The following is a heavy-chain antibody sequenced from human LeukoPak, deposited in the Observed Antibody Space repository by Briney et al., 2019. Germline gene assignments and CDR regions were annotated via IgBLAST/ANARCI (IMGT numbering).Heavy chain of an antibody. J-gene: IGHJ4*02. CDR1: GVSISSSNSY. Sequence: SETLSLTCTVSGVSISSSNSYWGWIRQPPGKGLEWIGSIYYSGNTYYNARLKSQVSISIDTSKNQFSLRLTSVTAADTAVYYCARQAGSGLFILPGGQGTLVTVSS. D-gene: IGHD3/OR15-3a*01. V-gene: IGHV4-39*01. CDR3: ARQAGSGLFILP. CDR2: IYYSGNT.